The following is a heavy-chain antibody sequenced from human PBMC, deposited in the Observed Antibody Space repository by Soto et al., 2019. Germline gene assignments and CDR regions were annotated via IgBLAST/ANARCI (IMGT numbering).Heavy chain of an antibody. J-gene: IGHJ4*02. CDR3: ARRYYYDSSLFRY. CDR2: IYYSGST. V-gene: IGHV4-39*01. D-gene: IGHD3-22*01. CDR1: GGSISSSSYY. Sequence: SQTLSLTCTVSGGSISSSSYYWGWIRQPPGKGLEWIGSIYYSGSTYYNPSLKSRVTISVDTSKNQFSLKLSSVTAADTAVYYCARRYYYDSSLFRYWGQGTLVTVSS.